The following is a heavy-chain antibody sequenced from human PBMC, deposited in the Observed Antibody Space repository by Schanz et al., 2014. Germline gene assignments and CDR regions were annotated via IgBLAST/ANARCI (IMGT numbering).Heavy chain of an antibody. CDR2: INPSGGST. J-gene: IGHJ4*02. Sequence: QVQLVQSGAEMKKPGASVKVSCKASGYTFTGYYMHWVRQAPGQGLEWMGMINPSGGSTTYAQKFQGRVTMTRDTSTSTVYMELSSLRSEDTAVYYCARDAVDAAAGGNYWGQGTLVTVSS. CDR1: GYTFTGYY. V-gene: IGHV1-46*03. CDR3: ARDAVDAAAGGNY. D-gene: IGHD6-13*01.